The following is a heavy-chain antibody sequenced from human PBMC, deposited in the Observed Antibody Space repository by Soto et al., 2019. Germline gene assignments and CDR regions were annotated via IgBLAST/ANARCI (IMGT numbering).Heavy chain of an antibody. CDR2: ISYDGSNK. CDR1: GFTFSSYG. Sequence: GGSLRLSCAASGFTFSSYGMHWVRQAPGKGLEWVAVISYDGSNKYYADSVKGRFTISRDNSKNTLYLQMNSLRAEDTAVYYCARDRYYYGSGSFSYGMDVWGQGTTVTVSS. J-gene: IGHJ6*02. V-gene: IGHV3-30*03. CDR3: ARDRYYYGSGSFSYGMDV. D-gene: IGHD3-10*01.